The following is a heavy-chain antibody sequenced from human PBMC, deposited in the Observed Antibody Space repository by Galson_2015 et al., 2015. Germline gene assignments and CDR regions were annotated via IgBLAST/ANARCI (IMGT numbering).Heavy chain of an antibody. CDR1: GFTFSDYY. CDR2: ISSSGSTI. Sequence: SLRLSCAASGFTFSDYYMSWIRQAPGEGLEWVSYISSSGSTIYYADSVKGRFTISRDNAKNSLYLQMNSLRAEDTAVYYCARIGNSGWYDFDYWGQGTLVTVSS. D-gene: IGHD6-19*01. V-gene: IGHV3-11*01. J-gene: IGHJ4*02. CDR3: ARIGNSGWYDFDY.